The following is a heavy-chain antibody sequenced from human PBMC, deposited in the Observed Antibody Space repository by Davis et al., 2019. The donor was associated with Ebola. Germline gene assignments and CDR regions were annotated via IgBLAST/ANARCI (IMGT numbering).Heavy chain of an antibody. CDR3: ARGRVAVLVPAADNYHYYMDV. J-gene: IGHJ6*03. CDR2: INHSGRT. D-gene: IGHD2-2*01. CDR1: GGSFSGYY. V-gene: IGHV4-34*01. Sequence: MPSETLSLTCAVYGGSFSGYYWSWIRQPPGKGLEWIREINHSGRTNYKPSLKSRVTISADTSKNQFSLKLSSVTAADTAMYYCARGRVAVLVPAADNYHYYMDVWGKGTTVTVSS.